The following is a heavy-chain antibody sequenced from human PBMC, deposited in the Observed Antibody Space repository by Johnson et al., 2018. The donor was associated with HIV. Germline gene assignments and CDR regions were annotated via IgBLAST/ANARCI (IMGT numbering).Heavy chain of an antibody. J-gene: IGHJ3*02. CDR2: IRYDGSNK. CDR1: RFTFSSYG. Sequence: QVQLVESGGGLVQPGGSLRLSCAASRFTFSSYGMHWVRQAPGKGLEWVAFIRYDGSNKYYADSVKGRLTISRDNSKNTLYLQINSLKTEDTAVYYCTTDTNYDSSGYGFDIWGQGTMVTVSS. CDR3: TTDTNYDSSGYGFDI. V-gene: IGHV3-30*02. D-gene: IGHD3-22*01.